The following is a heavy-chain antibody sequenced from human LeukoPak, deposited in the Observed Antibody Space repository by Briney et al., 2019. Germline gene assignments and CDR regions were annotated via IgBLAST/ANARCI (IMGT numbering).Heavy chain of an antibody. CDR2: ISSSSSYI. CDR3: ARFGRVAGPPY. V-gene: IGHV3-21*01. J-gene: IGHJ4*02. Sequence: GGSLRLSCAASGFTFSSYSMNWVRQAPGKGLEWVSSISSSSSYIYYADSVKGRFTISRDNAKNSLYLQMNSLRAEDTAAYYCARFGRVAGPPYWGQGTLVTVSS. CDR1: GFTFSSYS. D-gene: IGHD6-19*01.